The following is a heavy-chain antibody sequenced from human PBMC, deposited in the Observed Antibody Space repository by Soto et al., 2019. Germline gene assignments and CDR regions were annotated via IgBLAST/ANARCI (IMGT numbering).Heavy chain of an antibody. CDR3: ARELXPSSPGVPVWYYYYGMDV. CDR1: GYTFTSYY. Sequence: ASVKVSCKSSGYTFTSYYMHWVRQAPGQGLEWMGIINPSGGSTSYAQKFQGRVTMTRDTSTSTVYMELSSLRSEDTAVYYCARELXPSSPGVPVWYYYYGMDVWGQGTTVTVS. V-gene: IGHV1-46*01. CDR2: INPSGGST. J-gene: IGHJ6*02. D-gene: IGHD2-21*01.